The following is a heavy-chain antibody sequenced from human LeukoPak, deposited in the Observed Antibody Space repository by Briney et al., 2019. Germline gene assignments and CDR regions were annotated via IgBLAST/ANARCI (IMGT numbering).Heavy chain of an antibody. CDR3: ARDDYDILTGYYPCDY. CDR2: IWYDGSNK. V-gene: IGHV3-33*01. Sequence: GGSLRLYSAASGFTLSSYGMHWVRQAPGKGLEWVAVIWYDGSNKYYADSVKGRFTISRDNSKNTLYLQMNSLRAEDTAVYYCARDDYDILTGYYPCDYWGQGTLVTVSS. D-gene: IGHD3-9*01. CDR1: GFTLSSYG. J-gene: IGHJ4*02.